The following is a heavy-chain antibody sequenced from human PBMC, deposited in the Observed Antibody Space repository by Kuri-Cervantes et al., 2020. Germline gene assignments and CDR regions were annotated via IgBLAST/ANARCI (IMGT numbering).Heavy chain of an antibody. CDR2: ISYDGSNK. CDR3: AKDVGGYYGSGSYYILDY. V-gene: IGHV3-30*18. Sequence: LSLTCAASGFTFSSYGMHWVRQASGKGLEWVAVISYDGSNKYYADSVKGRFTISRDNSKNTLYLQMNSLRAEDTAVYYCAKDVGGYYGSGSYYILDYWGQGTLVTVSS. CDR1: GFTFSSYG. J-gene: IGHJ4*02. D-gene: IGHD3-10*01.